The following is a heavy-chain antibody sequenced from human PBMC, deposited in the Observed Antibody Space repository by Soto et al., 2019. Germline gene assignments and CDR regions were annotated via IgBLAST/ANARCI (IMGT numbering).Heavy chain of an antibody. CDR3: ARDLFGSGWPRGY. J-gene: IGHJ4*02. V-gene: IGHV3-21*01. CDR1: GFTFSSYS. Sequence: GGSLRLSCAASGFTFSSYSMNWVRQAPGKGLEWVSSISSSSSYIYYADSVKGRFTISRDNAKNSLYLQMNSLRAEDTAVYYCARDLFGSGWPRGYWGQGTLVTVSS. D-gene: IGHD5-12*01. CDR2: ISSSSSYI.